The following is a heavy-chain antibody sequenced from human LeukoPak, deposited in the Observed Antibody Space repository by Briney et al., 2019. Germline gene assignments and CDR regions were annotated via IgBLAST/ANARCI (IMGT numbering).Heavy chain of an antibody. CDR2: IYHSGST. D-gene: IGHD6-13*01. CDR1: GGSISSSNW. Sequence: SETLSLTCAVSGGSISSSNWWSWVRQPPRKGLEWIGEIYHSGSTNYNPSLKSRVTISVDKSKNQFSLKLSSVTAADTAVYYCARDDLSGYYAFDIWGQGTMVTVSS. J-gene: IGHJ3*02. V-gene: IGHV4-4*02. CDR3: ARDDLSGYYAFDI.